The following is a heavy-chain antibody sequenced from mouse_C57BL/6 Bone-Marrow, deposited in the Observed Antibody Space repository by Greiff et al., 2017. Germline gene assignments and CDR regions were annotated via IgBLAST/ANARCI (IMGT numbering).Heavy chain of an antibody. CDR2: INPNIGGT. J-gene: IGHJ3*01. D-gene: IGHD2-4*01. CDR3: AREDDDYLFAY. V-gene: IGHV1-22*01. Sequence: DVKLQESGPELVKPGASEKMSCKASGYTFTDYNMPWVKQSHGKSLEWIGSINPNIGGTSYNQKFKGKATLTVNKYSSTAYMELRSLTSEDSAVYYCAREDDDYLFAYWGQGTLVTVSA. CDR1: GYTFTDYN.